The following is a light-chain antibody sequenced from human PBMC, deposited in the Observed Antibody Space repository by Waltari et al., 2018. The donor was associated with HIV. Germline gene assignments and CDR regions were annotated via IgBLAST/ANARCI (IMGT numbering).Light chain of an antibody. Sequence: DIQMTQSPSSLSARVGDKVTITCRTSQSVSMYLNWYQQRPGMAPKVLISSASILQNGVPSRFSGSGSGTVFTLTISSLQPEDSASYYCQQSYDMPLTFGRGTTVEIK. V-gene: IGKV1-39*01. J-gene: IGKJ4*01. CDR1: QSVSMY. CDR2: SAS. CDR3: QQSYDMPLT.